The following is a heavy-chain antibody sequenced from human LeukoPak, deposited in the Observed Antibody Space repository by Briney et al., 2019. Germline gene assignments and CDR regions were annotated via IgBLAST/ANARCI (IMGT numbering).Heavy chain of an antibody. D-gene: IGHD1-1*01. J-gene: IGHJ6*04. CDR2: IYHSGST. Sequence: SGTLSLTCAVSGGSISSSNWWSWVRQPPGKGLEGIGEIYHSGSTNYNPSLKSRVTISVDKSKNQFSLKLSSVTAADTAVYYCARETTGTTYYYYGMDVWGKGTTVTVSS. V-gene: IGHV4-4*02. CDR1: GGSISSSNW. CDR3: ARETTGTTYYYYGMDV.